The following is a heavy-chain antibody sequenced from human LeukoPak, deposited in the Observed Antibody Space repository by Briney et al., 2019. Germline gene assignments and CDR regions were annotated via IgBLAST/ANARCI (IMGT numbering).Heavy chain of an antibody. J-gene: IGHJ1*01. CDR3: AIMHGYYDGSGYWVQ. Sequence: GGSLRLSCAASGFTFGSYGMSWVRQAPGKGLEWVSFITPNADRTSYADSVEGRFTITRDNPRNTLYMQMNSLRDEDTALYYCAIMHGYYDGSGYWVQWGQGTLVTVSS. D-gene: IGHD3-22*01. CDR2: ITPNADRT. CDR1: GFTFGSYG. V-gene: IGHV3-23*01.